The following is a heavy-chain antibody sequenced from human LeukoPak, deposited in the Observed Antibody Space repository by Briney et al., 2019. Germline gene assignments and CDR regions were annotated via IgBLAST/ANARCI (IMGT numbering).Heavy chain of an antibody. CDR2: IGGSAGPT. Sequence: GSLRLSCAASGFTFSSYAMSWVRQAPGKGLEWVSSIGGSAGPTYYADSVKGRFTISRDNSKNTLYLQMNSLRAEDTAVYYCAKDRYCSSTSCFAGQFDPWGQGTLVTVSS. D-gene: IGHD2-2*01. CDR3: AKDRYCSSTSCFAGQFDP. CDR1: GFTFSSYA. J-gene: IGHJ5*02. V-gene: IGHV3-23*01.